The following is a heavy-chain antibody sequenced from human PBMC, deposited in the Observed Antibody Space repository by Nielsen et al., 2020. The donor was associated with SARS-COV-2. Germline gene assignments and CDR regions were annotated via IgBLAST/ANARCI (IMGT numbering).Heavy chain of an antibody. D-gene: IGHD3-10*01. V-gene: IGHV5-51*01. J-gene: IGHJ5*02. CDR1: GYSFTSYW. CDR2: IYPGDSDT. Sequence: KVSCKGSGYSFTSYWIGWVRQMPGKGLEWMGIIYPGDSDTRYSPSFQGQVTISADKSISTAYLQWSSLKASDTAMYYCARSDITMVRGVITRGWFDPWGQGTLVTVSS. CDR3: ARSDITMVRGVITRGWFDP.